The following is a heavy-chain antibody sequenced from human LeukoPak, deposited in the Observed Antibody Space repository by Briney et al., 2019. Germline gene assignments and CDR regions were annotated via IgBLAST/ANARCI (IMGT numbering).Heavy chain of an antibody. Sequence: GGSLRLSCAASGFTFSSYWMHWVRQAPGKGLVWVSRINSDGGSTTYADSVKGRFTISRDNAKKTLYLQMNSLRVEDTAVYYCARDPQYSSSWYDFRTGDYYYYYMDVWGKGTTVTVSS. J-gene: IGHJ6*03. CDR2: INSDGGST. D-gene: IGHD6-13*01. CDR1: GFTFSSYW. V-gene: IGHV3-74*01. CDR3: ARDPQYSSSWYDFRTGDYYYYYMDV.